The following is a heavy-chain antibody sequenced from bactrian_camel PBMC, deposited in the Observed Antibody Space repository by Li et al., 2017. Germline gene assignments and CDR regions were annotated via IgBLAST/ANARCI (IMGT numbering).Heavy chain of an antibody. CDR2: IDSRSGST. J-gene: IGHJ4*01. CDR1: GAIDSRAN. V-gene: IGHV3S40*01. Sequence: QLVESGGASVQPGGSLRLSCVASGAIDSRANMGWLREVPGKEREGLAVIDSRSGSTLYADSVKGRFTISKDNGKHTLNLQMNSLKPEDTAMYFCAAGASRYPSRRASDYNDWGQGTQVTVS. D-gene: IGHD6*01. CDR3: AAGASRYPSRRASDYND.